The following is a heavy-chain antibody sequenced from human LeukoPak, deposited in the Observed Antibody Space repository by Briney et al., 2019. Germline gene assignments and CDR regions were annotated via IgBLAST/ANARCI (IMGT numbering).Heavy chain of an antibody. CDR2: INSKSRYI. CDR3: ARADSSSSRLDC. J-gene: IGHJ4*02. Sequence: GGSLRLSCAASGFTFSSYSMNWVRQAPGKGLEWVSSINSKSRYIYYADSLKGRFTISRDNGKNSVYLQMNSLRAEDTAVYFCARADSSSSRLDCWGQGTLVTVSS. D-gene: IGHD6-6*01. V-gene: IGHV3-21*01. CDR1: GFTFSSYS.